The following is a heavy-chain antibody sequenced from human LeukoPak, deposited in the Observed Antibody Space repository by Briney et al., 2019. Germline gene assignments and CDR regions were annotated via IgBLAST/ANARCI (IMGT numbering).Heavy chain of an antibody. Sequence: SETLSLTCTVSGGSISSGGYYWSWIRQHPGKGLEWIGYIYYSGSTYYNPSLKSRVTISVDTSKNQFSLKLSSVTAADTAVHYCARGFKTAMVLLWGQGTLVTVSS. CDR3: ARGFKTAMVLL. CDR1: GGSISSGGYY. V-gene: IGHV4-31*03. CDR2: IYYSGST. J-gene: IGHJ4*02. D-gene: IGHD5-18*01.